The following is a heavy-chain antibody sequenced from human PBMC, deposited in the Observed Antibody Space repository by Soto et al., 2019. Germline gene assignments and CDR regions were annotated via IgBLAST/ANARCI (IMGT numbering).Heavy chain of an antibody. CDR2: INPSGGST. CDR1: GYTFTSYY. Sequence: ASVKVSCKASGYTFTSYYMHWVRQAPGQGLEWTGIINPSGGSTSYAQKFQGRVTMTRDTSTSTVYMELSSLRSEDTAVYYCARDRVLVPAAMPDYYYGMDVWGQGTTVTVSS. D-gene: IGHD2-2*01. J-gene: IGHJ6*02. V-gene: IGHV1-46*01. CDR3: ARDRVLVPAAMPDYYYGMDV.